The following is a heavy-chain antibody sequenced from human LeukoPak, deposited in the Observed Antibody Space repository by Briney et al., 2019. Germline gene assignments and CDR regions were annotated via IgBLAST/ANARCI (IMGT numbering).Heavy chain of an antibody. Sequence: ASVKVSCKASGYTFTSYYMHWVRQAPGQGLEWMGIINPSGGSTSYAQNLQGRVTMTTNTSTSTAYMELRSLRSDDTAVYYCARDAYVSSWPFDYWGQGTLVTVSS. CDR1: GYTFTSYY. V-gene: IGHV1-46*01. CDR2: INPSGGST. CDR3: ARDAYVSSWPFDY. J-gene: IGHJ4*02. D-gene: IGHD6-13*01.